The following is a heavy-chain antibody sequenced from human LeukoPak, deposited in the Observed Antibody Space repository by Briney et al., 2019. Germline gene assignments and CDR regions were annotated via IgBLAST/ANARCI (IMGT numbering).Heavy chain of an antibody. D-gene: IGHD6-19*01. Sequence: LETLSLTCTVSGGSISSYYWNWIRQPAGKGLEWIGRIYTSGRTWYNPSLKSRVTMSVDTSKNQFSLRLNSVTAADTAVYYCARDEGDGGWPFDYWGQGTLVTVSS. V-gene: IGHV4-4*07. CDR3: ARDEGDGGWPFDY. J-gene: IGHJ4*02. CDR2: IYTSGRT. CDR1: GGSISSYY.